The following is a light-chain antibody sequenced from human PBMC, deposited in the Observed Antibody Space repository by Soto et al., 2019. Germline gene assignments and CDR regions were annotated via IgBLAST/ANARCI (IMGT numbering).Light chain of an antibody. Sequence: EIVLTQSPGTLSLSPGERATLSCRASQSVSSSYLAWYQQKPGQAPRLLIYGASSRATGIPDRFSGSGSGTDFTLTISRLEPDDFAVYYCQQYGSSPPASTFGQGTKVDIK. CDR2: GAS. CDR3: QQYGSSPPAST. V-gene: IGKV3-20*01. CDR1: QSVSSSY. J-gene: IGKJ1*01.